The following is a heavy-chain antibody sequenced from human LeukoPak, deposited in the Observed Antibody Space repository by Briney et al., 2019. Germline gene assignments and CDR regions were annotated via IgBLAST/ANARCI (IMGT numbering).Heavy chain of an antibody. CDR2: IYAGGST. Sequence: GGSLRLSCAASGFTVSSNYMSWVRQAPGKGLEWVSVIYAGGSTYYADSVKGRFTISRDNSKNTLYLQMNSLRAEGTAVYYCAKVGEAYCGGDCYSHFFDYWGQGTLVTVSS. CDR1: GFTVSSNY. J-gene: IGHJ4*02. D-gene: IGHD2-21*02. CDR3: AKVGEAYCGGDCYSHFFDY. V-gene: IGHV3-53*01.